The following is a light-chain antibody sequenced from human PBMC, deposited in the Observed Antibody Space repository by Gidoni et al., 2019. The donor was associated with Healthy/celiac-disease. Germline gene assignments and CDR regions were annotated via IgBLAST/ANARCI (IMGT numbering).Light chain of an antibody. CDR1: QSISSW. CDR2: KAS. V-gene: IGKV1-5*03. J-gene: IGKJ2*01. Sequence: DIQMTQSPSTLSASVGDRVTITCRASQSISSWLAWYQPKPGKATKLLIYKASSLESGVPSRFSGSGSGTEFTSTISSLQPDDLATYYCQQYNSYPYTFGQGTKREIK. CDR3: QQYNSYPYT.